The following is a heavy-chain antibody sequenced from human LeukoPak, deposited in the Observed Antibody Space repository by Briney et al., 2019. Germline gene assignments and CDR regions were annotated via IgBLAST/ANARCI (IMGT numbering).Heavy chain of an antibody. Sequence: SETLSLSSTVSGGSISSGDYYWSWIRQPPGKGLEWIGYIYYSGSTYYNPSLKSRVTISVDTSKSQFSLKLSSVTAADTAVYYCARLGYCSSTSCYTLQGWFDPWGQGTLVTVSS. CDR2: IYYSGST. J-gene: IGHJ5*02. D-gene: IGHD2-2*02. CDR1: GGSISSGDYY. V-gene: IGHV4-30-4*01. CDR3: ARLGYCSSTSCYTLQGWFDP.